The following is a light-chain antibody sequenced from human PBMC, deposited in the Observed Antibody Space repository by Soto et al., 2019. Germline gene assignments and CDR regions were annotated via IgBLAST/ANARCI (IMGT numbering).Light chain of an antibody. V-gene: IGLV2-14*01. CDR2: DVS. Sequence: QSALTQPASVSGSPGQSTTISCTGTSSDIGGYNYVSWYQQLPGEAPKLIIYDVSDRPSGVSTRFSGYKSGNTASLTISGLQDEEEGDYYCSSFTSRHTYVFGTGTKLTVL. J-gene: IGLJ1*01. CDR3: SSFTSRHTYV. CDR1: SSDIGGYNY.